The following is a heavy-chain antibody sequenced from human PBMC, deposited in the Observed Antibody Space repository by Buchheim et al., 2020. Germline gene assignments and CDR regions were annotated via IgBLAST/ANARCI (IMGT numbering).Heavy chain of an antibody. J-gene: IGHJ6*03. CDR2: ISYDGSNK. Sequence: QVQLVESGGGVVQPGRSLRLSCAASGFTFSSYGMHWVRQAPGKGLEWVAVISYDGSNKYYADSVKGRFTISRDNSKNTLYLQMNSRRAEDTAVYYCAKSGNGKDSSSWYYYYYMDVWGKGTT. CDR3: AKSGNGKDSSSWYYYYYMDV. CDR1: GFTFSSYG. D-gene: IGHD6-13*01. V-gene: IGHV3-30*18.